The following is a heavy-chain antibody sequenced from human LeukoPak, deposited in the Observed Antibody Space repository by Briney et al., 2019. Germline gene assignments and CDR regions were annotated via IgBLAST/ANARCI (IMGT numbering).Heavy chain of an antibody. D-gene: IGHD3-22*01. V-gene: IGHV3-23*01. Sequence: GGSLRLSCAASGFTFSSYAMSWVRQAPGKGLEWVSAISDSGGSTYYADSVKGRFTISRDNSKNTLYLQMNSLRAEDTAVYYCARCTLTGYYYDSSGYYRDYWGQGTLVTVSS. J-gene: IGHJ4*02. CDR1: GFTFSSYA. CDR3: ARCTLTGYYYDSSGYYRDY. CDR2: ISDSGGST.